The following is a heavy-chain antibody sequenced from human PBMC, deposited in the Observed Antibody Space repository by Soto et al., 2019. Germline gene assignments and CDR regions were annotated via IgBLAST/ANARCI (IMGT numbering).Heavy chain of an antibody. D-gene: IGHD3-3*01. J-gene: IGHJ4*02. CDR2: MYPGDSDT. CDR3: ARLPRDCNKTSCYYADH. V-gene: IGHV5-51*01. CDR1: GYDFNTNW. Sequence: SLKISCRGSGYDFNTNWFGWVRQLTGRGLEWVGIMYPGDSDTRYNPSLQGHVTLSVDVTVSTAFLQWRSLETSDTGMYFCARLPRDCNKTSCYYADHSGQGTQATSPQ.